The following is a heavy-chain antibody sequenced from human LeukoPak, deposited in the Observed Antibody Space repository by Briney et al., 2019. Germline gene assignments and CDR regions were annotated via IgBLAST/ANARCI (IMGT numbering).Heavy chain of an antibody. V-gene: IGHV4-34*01. CDR2: INHSGST. CDR1: GGSFSGYY. Sequence: SETLSLTCAVYGGSFSGYYWSWIRQPPGKGLEWIGEINHSGSTNYNSTLKSRLTISVDTSNNQFSLRLSSVTAADTAVYYCVRQGYCTSSNCYRWFDSWGQGTLVTVSS. J-gene: IGHJ5*01. CDR3: VRQGYCTSSNCYRWFDS. D-gene: IGHD2-8*01.